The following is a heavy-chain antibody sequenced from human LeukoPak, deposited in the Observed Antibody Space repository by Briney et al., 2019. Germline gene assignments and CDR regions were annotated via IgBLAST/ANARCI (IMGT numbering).Heavy chain of an antibody. CDR1: GYTFTNYG. Sequence: ASVKVSCTTSGYTFTNYGLSWVRQAPGQGLGWMGWISPYNDNTNYAQKFQGRVTMTTDTSTRTAYMELRSLRSDDTAVYYCARRLDIVVSIAFDIWGQGTMVTVSS. V-gene: IGHV1-18*01. CDR3: ARRLDIVVSIAFDI. J-gene: IGHJ3*02. CDR2: ISPYNDNT. D-gene: IGHD5-12*01.